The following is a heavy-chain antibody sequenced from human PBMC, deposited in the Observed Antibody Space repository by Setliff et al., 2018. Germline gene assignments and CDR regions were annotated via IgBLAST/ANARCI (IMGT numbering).Heavy chain of an antibody. J-gene: IGHJ3*02. V-gene: IGHV5-51*01. CDR2: IYPDDSDT. Sequence: LGESLKISCKGSGYSFATHWIGWVRQVPGKGLEWMAIIYPDDSDTRYSPSFQGQVTISADKSISTAYLQWSSLKASDTAMYYCARPRSGAFDIWGQGTMVTVSS. D-gene: IGHD3-10*01. CDR1: GYSFATHW. CDR3: ARPRSGAFDI.